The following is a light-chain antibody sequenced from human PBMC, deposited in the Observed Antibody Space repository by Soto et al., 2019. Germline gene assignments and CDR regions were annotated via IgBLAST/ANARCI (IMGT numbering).Light chain of an antibody. CDR1: RSDVGGYNY. J-gene: IGLJ2*01. CDR2: EVS. V-gene: IGLV2-8*01. CDR3: SSYAGSNFVV. Sequence: QSALTQPPSASGSPGQSVTISCTGTRSDVGGYNYVSWYQQHPGKAPKLMIYEVSKRPSGVPDRFSGSKSGNTASLTVSGLQAEDEAEYYCSSYAGSNFVVFGGGTKLPVL.